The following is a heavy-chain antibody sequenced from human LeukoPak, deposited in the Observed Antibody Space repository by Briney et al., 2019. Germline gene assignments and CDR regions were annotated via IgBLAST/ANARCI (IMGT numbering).Heavy chain of an antibody. V-gene: IGHV4-34*01. CDR1: GGSFSGYY. J-gene: IGHJ6*04. Sequence: SETLSLTCAVYGGSFSGYYWSWIRQPPGKGLEWIGEINHSGSTNYNPSLKSRVTISVDTSKNQFSLKLSSVTAADTAVYYCARDSSSWYDVWGKGATVTISS. D-gene: IGHD6-13*01. CDR2: INHSGST. CDR3: ARDSSSWYDV.